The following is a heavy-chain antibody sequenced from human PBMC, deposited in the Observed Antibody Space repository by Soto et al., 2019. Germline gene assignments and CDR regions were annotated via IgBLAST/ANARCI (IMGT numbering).Heavy chain of an antibody. D-gene: IGHD1-1*01. CDR1: GFTFDTYG. CDR3: ARVTPGNNLYYFSGLDF. J-gene: IGHJ6*02. Sequence: QVHLVESGGGVVQPGKSLRLSCVASGFTFDTYGIHWVRQAPGKGLQWVALISYEGSNTYYADSVRGRFTISRDNSKNALYLQMNTLSPEDTRVYYCARVTPGNNLYYFSGLDFWGQWTSVTVSS. V-gene: IGHV3-30-3*01. CDR2: ISYEGSNT.